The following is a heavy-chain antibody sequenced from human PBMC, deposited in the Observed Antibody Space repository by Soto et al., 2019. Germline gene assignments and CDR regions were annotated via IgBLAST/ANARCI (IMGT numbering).Heavy chain of an antibody. CDR1: DGSISSSSYY. CDR3: ARRYCDINSCLPLDY. D-gene: IGHD2-2*01. J-gene: IGHJ4*02. V-gene: IGHV4-39*01. Sequence: SETLSLTCTVSDGSISSSSYYWAWIRQPPGKGLEWIGNIYYSGSTKYNPSLNSRVTISIDMSKNQFSLKLSSVTAADTAVYYCARRYCDINSCLPLDYWGQGTLVTVSS. CDR2: IYYSGST.